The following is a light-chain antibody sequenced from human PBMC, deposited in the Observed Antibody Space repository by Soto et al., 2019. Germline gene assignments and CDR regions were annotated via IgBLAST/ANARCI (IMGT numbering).Light chain of an antibody. CDR2: GAS. CDR1: QGITTY. V-gene: IGKV3-15*01. Sequence: EIVMTQSPATLSVSPGDTVTLSCRASQGITTYLAWYQQKPGQAPTFLIYGASTWTTGVPSRFSGSGSGTEFTLTISCLQSEDFAVYYCQQYYSCPRTFGQGTKVEIK. J-gene: IGKJ1*01. CDR3: QQYYSCPRT.